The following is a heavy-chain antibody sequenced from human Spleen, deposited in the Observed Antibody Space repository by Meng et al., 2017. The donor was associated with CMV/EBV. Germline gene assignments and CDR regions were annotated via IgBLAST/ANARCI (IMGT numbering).Heavy chain of an antibody. CDR2: VDNSGNT. J-gene: IGHJ4*02. CDR1: GFTVNIAS. Sequence: GGSLRLSCVASGFTVNIASMSWVRQAPGKGLEWLSVVDNSGNTHYLDSVKGRFTISRDNSQSTLYLQINNLRPEDTAVYYCASDSGNYCFDYWGQGTLVTVSS. D-gene: IGHD1-26*01. CDR3: ASDSGNYCFDY. V-gene: IGHV3-66*03.